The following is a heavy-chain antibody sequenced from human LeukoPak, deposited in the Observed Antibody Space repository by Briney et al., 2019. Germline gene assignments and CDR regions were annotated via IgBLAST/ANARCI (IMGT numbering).Heavy chain of an antibody. Sequence: GGSLRLSCAASGFTFSSYWMHWVRQAPGKGLVWVSRINSDGSSTSYADSVKGRFTISRDNAKNTLYLQMNSLRAEDTAVYYCARDHAHYYDSNGYYSLPDYWGQGTLVTVSS. CDR1: GFTFSSYW. CDR2: INSDGSST. J-gene: IGHJ4*02. CDR3: ARDHAHYYDSNGYYSLPDY. D-gene: IGHD3-22*01. V-gene: IGHV3-74*01.